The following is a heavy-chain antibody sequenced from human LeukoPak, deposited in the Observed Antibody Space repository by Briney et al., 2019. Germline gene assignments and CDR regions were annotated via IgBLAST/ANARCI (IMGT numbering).Heavy chain of an antibody. J-gene: IGHJ4*02. CDR2: ISSSSSTI. D-gene: IGHD3-22*01. V-gene: IGHV3-48*04. CDR1: GFTFSSYS. Sequence: GGSLRLSCAASGFTFSSYSMSWVRQAPGKGLEWVSYISSSSSTIYYADSVKGRFTISRDNAKNSLYLQMNSLRAEDTAVYYCARSVHYYDSSGYYFGYWGQGTLSPSPQ. CDR3: ARSVHYYDSSGYYFGY.